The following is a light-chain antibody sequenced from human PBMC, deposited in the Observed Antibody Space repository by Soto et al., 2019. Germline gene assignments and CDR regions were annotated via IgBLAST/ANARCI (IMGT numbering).Light chain of an antibody. CDR3: QQYGMLPRYT. CDR1: QSVITSF. CDR2: CAS. V-gene: IGKV3-20*01. Sequence: DIVMTQSPGTLSLSPGERATLSCRARQSVITSFLAWFQQKPGQAPRPLIYCASSRATGIPDRFSGGGSGTDFALAISRFETEDSAVYYCQQYGMLPRYTFGQGTKLEIK. J-gene: IGKJ2*01.